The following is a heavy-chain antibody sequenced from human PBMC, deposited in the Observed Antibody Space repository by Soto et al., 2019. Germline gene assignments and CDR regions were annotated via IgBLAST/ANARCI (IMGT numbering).Heavy chain of an antibody. CDR2: IYYTGST. CDR1: GSSISPYY. D-gene: IGHD4-17*01. V-gene: IGHV4-59*01. Sequence: SETLSLTCSVSGSSISPYYWSWIRQPPGKGLERIGYIYYTGSTKYNPSLKSRVTISLGTSRNQVYLKLSSLTAAHPAVYYCTRVGGYYGDYPNFDYWGPGTLVTVSS. CDR3: TRVGGYYGDYPNFDY. J-gene: IGHJ4*02.